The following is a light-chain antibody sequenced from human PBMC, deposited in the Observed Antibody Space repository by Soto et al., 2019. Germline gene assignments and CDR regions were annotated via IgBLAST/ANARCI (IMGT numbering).Light chain of an antibody. CDR2: QAS. Sequence: DIQMTQSPSPLSASVGDRVTITCRASQSISSWLAWYQQKPGKAPKLLISQASSLESGVPSRFSGSGSETECTLTISGLQPDDVARYYCQQYNSYSWTLGQGTKVDIK. V-gene: IGKV1-5*03. J-gene: IGKJ1*01. CDR1: QSISSW. CDR3: QQYNSYSWT.